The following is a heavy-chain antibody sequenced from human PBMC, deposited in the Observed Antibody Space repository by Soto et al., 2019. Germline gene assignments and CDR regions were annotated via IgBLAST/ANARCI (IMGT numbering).Heavy chain of an antibody. J-gene: IGHJ4*02. CDR3: ARDSPPDGYHRGTHDY. V-gene: IGHV1-46*01. CDR2: INLSGGST. D-gene: IGHD5-12*01. Sequence: SVKESCNAPRCTFTSYYMPWVRQTPVQGLECVGIINLSGGSTSYAQKFQGRVTMTRDTSTSTVYLELSSLRSEDAAVYYCARDSPPDGYHRGTHDYWGQGTLVTVSS. CDR1: RCTFTSYY.